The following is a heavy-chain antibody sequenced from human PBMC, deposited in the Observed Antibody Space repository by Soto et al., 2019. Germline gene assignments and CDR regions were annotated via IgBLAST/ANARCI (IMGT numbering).Heavy chain of an antibody. CDR1: GGSFSGYY. Sequence: QVQLQQWGAGLLKPSETLSLTCAVYGGSFSGYYWSWIRQPPGKGLEWMGEINHSGSTNYNPSLKSRGTISVATSKNQFSLKLSSVTAADTAVDYCARKMATPTWDFDYWGQGTLVTVSS. V-gene: IGHV4-34*01. CDR2: INHSGST. D-gene: IGHD5-12*01. J-gene: IGHJ4*02. CDR3: ARKMATPTWDFDY.